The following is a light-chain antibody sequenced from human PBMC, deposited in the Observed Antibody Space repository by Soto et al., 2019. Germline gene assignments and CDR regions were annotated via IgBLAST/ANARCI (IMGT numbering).Light chain of an antibody. Sequence: DIQMTQSPSSLSASLGDRVSITCRAGQDIDIYLNWYQHKPGKAPKLLIYETSKLRSGVPSRFSGGGSGTDFTLTISNLQPEDFATYYCQQANSAPFNFVQG. CDR2: ETS. V-gene: IGKV1-39*01. CDR3: QQANSAPFN. J-gene: IGKJ2*01. CDR1: QDIDIY.